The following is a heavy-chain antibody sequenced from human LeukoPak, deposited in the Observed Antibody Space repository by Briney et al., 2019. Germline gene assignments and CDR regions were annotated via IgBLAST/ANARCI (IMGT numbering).Heavy chain of an antibody. J-gene: IGHJ4*02. Sequence: PGGSLSLSCAVSGFIFSRYAMSWVRQAPGKGLEWVTAVRGSGGRTYYADSVKGRFTISRDNSKNTLYLQMNSLRAEDTAVYYCAKGKPAAIFGYWGQGTLVTVSS. CDR2: VRGSGGRT. CDR3: AKGKPAAIFGY. CDR1: GFIFSRYA. D-gene: IGHD2-2*02. V-gene: IGHV3-23*01.